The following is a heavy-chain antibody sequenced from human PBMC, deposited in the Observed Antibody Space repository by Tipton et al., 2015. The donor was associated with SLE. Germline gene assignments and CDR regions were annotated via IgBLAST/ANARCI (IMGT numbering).Heavy chain of an antibody. Sequence: GLVKPSETLPLTCTVSGDSIRSSNWWTWIRQPAGEGLEWIGRIYNSGTTNYNPSFKSRVTISLDTSKNQFSLRLTSVTAADSAIYYCTRDRTPDYYYYYMDVWGKGTTVTVSS. CDR3: TRDRTPDYYYYYMDV. CDR1: GDSIRSSNW. V-gene: IGHV4-4*07. D-gene: IGHD2-15*01. CDR2: IYNSGTT. J-gene: IGHJ6*03.